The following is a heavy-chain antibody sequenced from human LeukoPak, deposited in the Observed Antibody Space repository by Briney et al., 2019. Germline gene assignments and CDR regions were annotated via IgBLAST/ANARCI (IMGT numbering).Heavy chain of an antibody. Sequence: GGSLRLSCAASGFTFSSYAMSWVRQAPGKGLEWVSAISGSGGSTYYADSVKGRFTISRDNSKNTLYLQMNSLRAEDTAVYYCAASTGRYSSGWYYFDYWGQGTLVTVSS. V-gene: IGHV3-23*01. D-gene: IGHD6-19*01. CDR1: GFTFSSYA. J-gene: IGHJ4*02. CDR3: AASTGRYSSGWYYFDY. CDR2: ISGSGGST.